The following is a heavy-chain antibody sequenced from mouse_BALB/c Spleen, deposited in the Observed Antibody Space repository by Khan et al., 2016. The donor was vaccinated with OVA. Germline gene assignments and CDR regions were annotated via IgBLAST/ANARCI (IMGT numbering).Heavy chain of an antibody. J-gene: IGHJ4*01. CDR3: ARVNYYGYAMDY. D-gene: IGHD1-1*01. V-gene: IGHV3-2*02. CDR2: ISYSGST. Sequence: EVQLQESGPGLVKPSQSLSLTCTVTGYSITRDYAWNWIRQFPGNKLEWMGYISYSGSTSYNPSLKSRISITRDESKNQFFLQLNSVTTEDTATYYCARVNYYGYAMDYWGQGTSVTVSS. CDR1: GYSITRDYA.